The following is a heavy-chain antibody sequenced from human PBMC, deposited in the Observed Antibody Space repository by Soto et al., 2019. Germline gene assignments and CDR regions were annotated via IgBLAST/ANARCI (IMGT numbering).Heavy chain of an antibody. CDR1: GFTFDDYA. D-gene: IGHD6-19*01. CDR2: ISWNSGSI. CDR3: AKRAPVADTGEYYFDY. J-gene: IGHJ4*02. V-gene: IGHV3-9*01. Sequence: EVQLVESGGGLVQPGRSLRLSCAASGFTFDDYAMHWVRQAPGKGLEWVSGISWNSGSIGYADSVKGRFTISRDNAKNSLYLQMNSLRAEDTALYYCAKRAPVADTGEYYFDYWGQGTLVTVSS.